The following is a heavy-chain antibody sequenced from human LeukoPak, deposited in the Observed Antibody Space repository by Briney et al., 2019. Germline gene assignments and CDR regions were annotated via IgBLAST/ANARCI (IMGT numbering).Heavy chain of an antibody. CDR3: ASTESDDTGFFDY. D-gene: IGHD7-27*01. Sequence: ASVKVSCKASGYTFTSYYMHWVRQAPGQGLEWMGIINPSGGSTSYAQKLQGRVTMTRDTSTSTAYMELRSLRSDDTAVYYCASTESDDTGFFDYWGQGTLVTVSS. V-gene: IGHV1-46*01. CDR2: INPSGGST. CDR1: GYTFTSYY. J-gene: IGHJ4*02.